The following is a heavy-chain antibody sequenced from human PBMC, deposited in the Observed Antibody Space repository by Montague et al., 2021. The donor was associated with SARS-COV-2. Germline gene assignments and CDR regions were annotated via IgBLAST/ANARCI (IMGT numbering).Heavy chain of an antibody. CDR3: ASQTTMIDPIAY. CDR1: GFTFSSYC. J-gene: IGHJ4*02. V-gene: IGHV3-33*01. D-gene: IGHD3-22*01. Sequence: SLRLSCAASGFTFSSYCMHWVRQAPGKGLEWVAVIWYDGSNKYYADSVKGRFTISRDNSKNTLYLQMNSLRAEDTAVYYCASQTTMIDPIAYWGQGTLVTVSS. CDR2: IWYDGSNK.